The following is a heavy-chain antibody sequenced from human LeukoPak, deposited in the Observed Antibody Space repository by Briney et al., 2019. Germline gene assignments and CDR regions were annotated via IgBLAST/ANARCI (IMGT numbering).Heavy chain of an antibody. D-gene: IGHD2-2*01. CDR3: AREKVRQSGMDV. V-gene: IGHV1-2*06. CDR2: INPNSGGT. J-gene: IGHJ6*02. Sequence: ASVKVSCKASGYTFTGYYMLWVRQAPGQGLEWMGRINPNSGGTNYAQKFQGRVTMTRDTSISTAYMELSRLRSDDTAVYYCAREKVRQSGMDVWGQGTTVTVSS. CDR1: GYTFTGYY.